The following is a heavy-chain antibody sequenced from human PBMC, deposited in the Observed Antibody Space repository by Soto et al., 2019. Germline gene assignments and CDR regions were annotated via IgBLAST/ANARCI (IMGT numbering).Heavy chain of an antibody. CDR2: ISHDGRQK. J-gene: IGHJ4*02. V-gene: IGHV3-30*04. D-gene: IGHD3-10*01. Sequence: GGSLILSCAASGFTFSGKTMYWVRQAPAKGLEWVALISHDGRQKYYADSVKGRFTISRDNSKNTLYLQMNSLRAEDTAVYYCATRVDYYALDYWGQGTLVTVSS. CDR1: GFTFSGKT. CDR3: ATRVDYYALDY.